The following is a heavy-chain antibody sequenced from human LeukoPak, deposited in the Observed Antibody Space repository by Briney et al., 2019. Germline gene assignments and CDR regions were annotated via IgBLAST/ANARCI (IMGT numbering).Heavy chain of an antibody. J-gene: IGHJ4*02. V-gene: IGHV3-30-3*01. Sequence: PGGSLRLSCAASGFTFSSYAMHWVRQAPGKGLEWVAVISYDGSNKYYADSVKGRFTISRDNSKNTLYLQMNSLRAEDTAVYYCARDKYGGNSGDYFDYWGQGTLVTVSS. CDR2: ISYDGSNK. CDR1: GFTFSSYA. CDR3: ARDKYGGNSGDYFDY. D-gene: IGHD4-23*01.